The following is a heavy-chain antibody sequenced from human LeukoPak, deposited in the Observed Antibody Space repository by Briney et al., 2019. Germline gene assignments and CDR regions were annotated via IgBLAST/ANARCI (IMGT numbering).Heavy chain of an antibody. Sequence: ASVKVSCKASGYTFTGYYMHWVRQAPGQGLEWMGWINPNSGGTNYAQKFQGRVTMTRDTSISTVYMELSRLRSDDTAVYYCAISPYYYGSGTPPADYWGQGTLVTVSS. D-gene: IGHD3-10*01. CDR1: GYTFTGYY. J-gene: IGHJ4*02. CDR2: INPNSGGT. CDR3: AISPYYYGSGTPPADY. V-gene: IGHV1-2*02.